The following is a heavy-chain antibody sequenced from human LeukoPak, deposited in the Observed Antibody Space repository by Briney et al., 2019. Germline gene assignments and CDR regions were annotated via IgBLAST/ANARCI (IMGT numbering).Heavy chain of an antibody. CDR3: ARGRSRFDP. V-gene: IGHV4-34*01. CDR1: GGSFSGYY. J-gene: IGHJ5*02. Sequence: PSETLSLTCAVYGGSFSGYYWSWIRQPPGKGLEWIGEINQSGSTNYNPSLKSRVTISVDTSKNQFSLKLSSVTAADTAVYYCARGRSRFDPWGQGTLVTVSS. CDR2: INQSGST.